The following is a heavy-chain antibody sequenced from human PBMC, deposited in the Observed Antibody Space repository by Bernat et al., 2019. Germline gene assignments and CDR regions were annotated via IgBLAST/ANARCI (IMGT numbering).Heavy chain of an antibody. CDR1: GFTFKNVW. CDR2: IKRNADAGAT. J-gene: IGHJ4*02. Sequence: EVQLVESGGALVKPGRALRLSCAASGFTFKNVWMSWVRQAPGKGLEWVGRIKRNADAGATDYAAPVKGRFTISRDNSYSTLYLQMNSLETEDTAVYFCSPEHYDTLDNWGQGTLVTVSS. V-gene: IGHV3-15*02. D-gene: IGHD3-22*01. CDR3: SPEHYDTLDN.